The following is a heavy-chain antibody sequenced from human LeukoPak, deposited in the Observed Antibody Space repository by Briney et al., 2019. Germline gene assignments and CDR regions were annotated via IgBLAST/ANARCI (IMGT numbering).Heavy chain of an antibody. CDR3: ARETGYSRSGVIY. V-gene: IGHV3-21*01. CDR2: ISSSSSYI. CDR1: GFTFSSYS. J-gene: IGHJ4*02. D-gene: IGHD6-13*01. Sequence: GGSLRLSCAASGFTFSSYSMNWVRQAPGKGLEWVSSISSSSSYIYYADSVKGRFTISRDNAKNSLYLQMNSLRAEDTAVYYCARETGYSRSGVIYWGQGTLVTVSS.